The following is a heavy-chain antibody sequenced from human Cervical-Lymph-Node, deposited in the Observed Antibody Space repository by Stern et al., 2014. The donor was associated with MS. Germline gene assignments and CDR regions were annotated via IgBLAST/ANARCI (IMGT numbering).Heavy chain of an antibody. CDR2: IFHTGSS. CDR3: ARLGTGSSWYRFSFDS. D-gene: IGHD6-13*01. CDR1: GGSISSFY. V-gene: IGHV4-59*08. Sequence: QLQLQESGPGLVKPSETLSLTCTLSGGSISSFYWSWIRQPPGKGLEWIGYIFHTGSSSYTPSLKSRVTISVDTSKSHFSLNLISVTAADTAVYYCARLGTGSSWYRFSFDSWGQGALVTVSS. J-gene: IGHJ4*02.